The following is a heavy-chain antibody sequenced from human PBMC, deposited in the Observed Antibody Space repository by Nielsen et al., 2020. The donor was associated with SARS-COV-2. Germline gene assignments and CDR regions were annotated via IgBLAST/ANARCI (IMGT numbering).Heavy chain of an antibody. V-gene: IGHV3-9*01. Sequence: SLKISCAASGFTFDDYAMHWGRQAPGKGLEWVSGISWNSGSIGYADSVKGRFTISRDNAKNSLYLQMNSLRAEDTALYYCAKVAGPYDYGDYVDYWGQGTLVTVSS. D-gene: IGHD4-17*01. CDR1: GFTFDDYA. J-gene: IGHJ4*02. CDR2: ISWNSGSI. CDR3: AKVAGPYDYGDYVDY.